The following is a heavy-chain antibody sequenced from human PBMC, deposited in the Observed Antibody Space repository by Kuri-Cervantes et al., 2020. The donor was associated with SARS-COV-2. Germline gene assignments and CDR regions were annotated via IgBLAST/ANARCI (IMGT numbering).Heavy chain of an antibody. Sequence: ASVKVSCKASGYTLTSYGISWVRQAPGQGLEWMGWINPKSGGTNYAQKFQGRVTMTRDTSISTAYMELSRLRSDDTAVYYCARDPGASSSDYFDYWGQGTPVTVSS. D-gene: IGHD6-6*01. CDR1: GYTLTSYG. CDR2: INPKSGGT. J-gene: IGHJ4*02. CDR3: ARDPGASSSDYFDY. V-gene: IGHV1-2*02.